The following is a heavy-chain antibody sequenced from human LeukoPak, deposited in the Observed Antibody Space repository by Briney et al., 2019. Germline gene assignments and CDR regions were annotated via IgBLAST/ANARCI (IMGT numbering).Heavy chain of an antibody. J-gene: IGHJ5*02. V-gene: IGHV4-59*01. CDR3: ASVAAALDCLDP. CDR1: GGSISSYY. Sequence: SETLSLTCTVSGGSISSYYWSWIRQPPGKGLEWIGYIYYSGSTNYNPSLKSRVTISVDTSKNQCSLKLSSVTAADTAVYYCASVAAALDCLDPWGKGTLVTVSS. D-gene: IGHD6-13*01. CDR2: IYYSGST.